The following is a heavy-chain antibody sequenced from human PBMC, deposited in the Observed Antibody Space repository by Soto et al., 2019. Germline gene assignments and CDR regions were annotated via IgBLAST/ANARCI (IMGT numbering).Heavy chain of an antibody. Sequence: PGGSLRLSCVASGFSFSSYTMSWVRQAPGEGLEWISYIGTSGIPTHYADSVKGRFTISRDNSKNTLYLQMNSLRAEDTAVYYCARPHYGSGRYPYYYGMDVWGQGTTVNVSS. CDR3: ARPHYGSGRYPYYYGMDV. D-gene: IGHD3-10*01. CDR1: GFSFSSYT. CDR2: IGTSGIPT. V-gene: IGHV3-48*01. J-gene: IGHJ6*02.